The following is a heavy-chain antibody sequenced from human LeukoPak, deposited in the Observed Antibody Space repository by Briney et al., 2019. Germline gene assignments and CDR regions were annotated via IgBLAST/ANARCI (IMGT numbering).Heavy chain of an antibody. CDR2: LWSGGGQK. CDR1: GFSFSNYA. Sequence: PGGSLRLSCAASGFSFSNYAMHWVRQSPGRGLEWVAVLWSGGGQKNYAHSVEGRFTISRDDSNNTLYLEMNSLGAEDTAVYYRARDGGYRLGQFMIAEFWGRGTLVAVSS. J-gene: IGHJ2*01. D-gene: IGHD3-16*01. CDR3: ARDGGYRLGQFMIAEF. V-gene: IGHV3-33*01.